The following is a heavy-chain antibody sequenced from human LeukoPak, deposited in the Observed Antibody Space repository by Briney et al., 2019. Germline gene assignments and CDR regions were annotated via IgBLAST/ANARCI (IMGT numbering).Heavy chain of an antibody. V-gene: IGHV1-18*01. CDR2: VSGYNGKT. CDR3: ARGDWFDP. CDR1: GYTFTSYD. J-gene: IGHJ5*02. Sequence: ASVKVSCKASGYTFTSYDINWVRQAPGQGLEWMGWVSGYNGKTNYAQKFEGRVAMTTDTSSSTAYMELRSLRSDDTAIYYCARGDWFDPWGQGTLVTVSS. D-gene: IGHD2-21*01.